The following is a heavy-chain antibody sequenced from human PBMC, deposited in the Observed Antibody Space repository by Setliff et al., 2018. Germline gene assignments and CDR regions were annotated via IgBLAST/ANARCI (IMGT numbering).Heavy chain of an antibody. CDR3: AKGGGRYHSDS. CDR2: IYHDGND. J-gene: IGHJ4*02. Sequence: TSETLSLTCTVSGASINSPSWWSWVRQPPGKGLEWIGEIYHDGNDKYTPSVHYSPSLKSRVTISIDKSNSQFSLKLTSMTAADTAVYYCAKGGGRYHSDSWGQGILVTVSS. CDR1: GASINSPSW. D-gene: IGHD1-1*01. V-gene: IGHV4-4*02.